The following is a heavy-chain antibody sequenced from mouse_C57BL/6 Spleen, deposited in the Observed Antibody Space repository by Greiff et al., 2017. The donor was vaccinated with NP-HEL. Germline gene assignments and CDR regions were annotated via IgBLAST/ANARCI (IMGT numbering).Heavy chain of an antibody. Sequence: EVNVVESGGGLVKPGGSLKLSCAASGFTFSSYAMSWVRQTPEKRLEWVATISDGGSYTYYPDNVKGRFTISRDNAKNNLYLQMSHLKSEDTAMYYCARDEGTNWDYFDYWGQGTTLTVSS. D-gene: IGHD4-1*02. V-gene: IGHV5-4*01. J-gene: IGHJ2*01. CDR2: ISDGGSYT. CDR3: ARDEGTNWDYFDY. CDR1: GFTFSSYA.